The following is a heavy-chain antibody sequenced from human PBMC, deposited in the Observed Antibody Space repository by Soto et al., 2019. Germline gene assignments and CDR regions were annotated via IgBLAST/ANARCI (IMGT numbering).Heavy chain of an antibody. Sequence: GGSLRLSCAASGFTVSSNYMSWVRQAPGKGLEWVSVIYSGGSTYYADSVKGRFTISRHNSKNTLYLQMNSLRAEDTAVYYCARDLTHPPYYYYMDVWGKGTTVTVSS. V-gene: IGHV3-53*04. CDR1: GFTVSSNY. J-gene: IGHJ6*03. CDR3: ARDLTHPPYYYYMDV. CDR2: IYSGGST.